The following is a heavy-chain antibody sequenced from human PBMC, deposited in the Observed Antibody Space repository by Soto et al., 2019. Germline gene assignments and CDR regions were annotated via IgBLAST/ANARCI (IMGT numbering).Heavy chain of an antibody. V-gene: IGHV4-30-4*01. Sequence: SETLSLTCTVSGGSISSGDYYWSWIRQPPGKGLEWIGYIYYSGSTYYNPSLKSRVTISVDTSKNQFSLKLSSVTAADTAVYYCARDDRSSYYGMDVWGQGTTVTVSS. J-gene: IGHJ6*02. CDR2: IYYSGST. D-gene: IGHD3-22*01. CDR3: ARDDRSSYYGMDV. CDR1: GGSISSGDYY.